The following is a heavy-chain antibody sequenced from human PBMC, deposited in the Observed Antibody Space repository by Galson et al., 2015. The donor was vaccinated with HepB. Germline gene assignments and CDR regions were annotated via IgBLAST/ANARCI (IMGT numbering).Heavy chain of an antibody. J-gene: IGHJ6*02. CDR2: ISSSSSTI. CDR1: GFTFSSYS. V-gene: IGHV3-48*02. D-gene: IGHD3-16*02. CDR3: ARDVADFDYDYVWGSYRSPYYYYGMDV. Sequence: SLRLSCAASGFTFSSYSMNWVRQAPGKGLEWVSYISSSSSTIYYADSVKGRFTISRDNAKNSLYLQMNSLRDEDTAVYYRARDVADFDYDYVWGSYRSPYYYYGMDVWGQGTTVTVSS.